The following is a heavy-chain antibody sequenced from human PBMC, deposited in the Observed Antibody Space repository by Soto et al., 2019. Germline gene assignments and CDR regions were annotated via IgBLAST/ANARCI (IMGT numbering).Heavy chain of an antibody. Sequence: GASVKVSCKASGGTFSSYAISCVRQAPGQGLEWMGGIIPIFGTANYAQTFQGRVTINADESTSTAYMELRSLRSEDTAVYYCASRTYTGSYYEGNWFDPWGQGTLVTVSS. CDR3: ASRTYTGSYYEGNWFDP. CDR1: GGTFSSYA. CDR2: IIPIFGTA. V-gene: IGHV1-69*13. D-gene: IGHD1-26*01. J-gene: IGHJ5*02.